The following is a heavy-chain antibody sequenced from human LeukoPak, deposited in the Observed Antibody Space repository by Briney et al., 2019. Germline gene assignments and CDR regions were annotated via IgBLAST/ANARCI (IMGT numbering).Heavy chain of an antibody. D-gene: IGHD4-17*01. V-gene: IGHV1-2*02. CDR2: INPNSGGT. CDR3: ARDSPTTASFDY. Sequence: ASVKVSCKASGYTFTGYYMHWVRQAPGQGLEWMGWINPNSGGTNYAQKFQGRVTMTRDTSISTAYMELSRLRSEDTAVYYCARDSPTTASFDYWGQGTLVTVSS. CDR1: GYTFTGYY. J-gene: IGHJ4*02.